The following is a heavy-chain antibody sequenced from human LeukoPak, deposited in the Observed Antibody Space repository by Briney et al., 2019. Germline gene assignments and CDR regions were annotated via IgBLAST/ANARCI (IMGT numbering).Heavy chain of an antibody. D-gene: IGHD3-10*01. V-gene: IGHV4-39*07. Sequence: SETLSLTCTVSGGSISSSSYYWGWIRQPPGKGLEWIGSIYYSGSTYYNPSLKSRVTISVDTSKNQFSLKLSSVTAADTAVYYCARGQGHYYGSGRQYYFDYWGQGTLVTVSS. CDR3: ARGQGHYYGSGRQYYFDY. CDR1: GGSISSSSYY. CDR2: IYYSGST. J-gene: IGHJ4*02.